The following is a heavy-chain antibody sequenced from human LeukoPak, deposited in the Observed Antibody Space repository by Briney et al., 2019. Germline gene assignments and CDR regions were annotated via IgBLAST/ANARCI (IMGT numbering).Heavy chain of an antibody. Sequence: GGSLRLSCAASGFTFSSYAMSWARQAPGKGLEWVSAISGSGGSTYYADSVKGRFTISRDNSKNTLYLQMNSLRAEDTAVYYCAPPGASSHIDYWGQGTLVTVSS. D-gene: IGHD6-13*01. V-gene: IGHV3-23*01. CDR2: ISGSGGST. J-gene: IGHJ4*02. CDR3: APPGASSHIDY. CDR1: GFTFSSYA.